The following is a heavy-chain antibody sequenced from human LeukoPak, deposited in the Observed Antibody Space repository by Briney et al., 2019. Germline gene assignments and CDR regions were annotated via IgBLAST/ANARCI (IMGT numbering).Heavy chain of an antibody. CDR1: GGSISSYY. D-gene: IGHD3-22*01. J-gene: IGHJ2*01. Sequence: SETLRFTCTVSGGSISSYYWSWIRQPPGKGLEWFGYIYYSGSTNYNPSLKSRVPISVDTSKNQFSLKLSSVTAADTAVYYCARIYYYDSSGYSTIYWYFDLWGRDTVVPLFS. V-gene: IGHV4-59*08. CDR3: ARIYYYDSSGYSTIYWYFDL. CDR2: IYYSGST.